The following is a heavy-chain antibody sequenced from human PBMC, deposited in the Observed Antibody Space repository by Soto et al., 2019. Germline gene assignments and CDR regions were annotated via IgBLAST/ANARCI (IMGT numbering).Heavy chain of an antibody. CDR3: ARDRKAAPPYYYYGMDV. V-gene: IGHV3-30-3*01. Sequence: QVQLVESGGGVVQPGRSLRLSCAASGFTFSSYAMHWVRQAPGKGLEWVAVISYDGSNKYYADSVKGRFTISRDNSKNTLYMQMNSLRAEDTAVYYCARDRKAAPPYYYYGMDVWGQGTTVTVSS. CDR2: ISYDGSNK. CDR1: GFTFSSYA. D-gene: IGHD6-6*01. J-gene: IGHJ6*02.